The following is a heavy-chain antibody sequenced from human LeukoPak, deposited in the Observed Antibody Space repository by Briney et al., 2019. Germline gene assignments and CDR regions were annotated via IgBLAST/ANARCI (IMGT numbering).Heavy chain of an antibody. V-gene: IGHV4-4*07. CDR1: GGSISSYY. J-gene: IGHJ2*01. CDR3: ARVSSSWYQDWYFDL. Sequence: PSETLCLTCTVSGGSISSYYWSWIRQPAGKGLEWIGRIDTSGNTNYKPSLKSRVTMSVDTSKNQFSLKLSSVTAADTAVYYCARVSSSWYQDWYFDLWGRGTLVTVSS. CDR2: IDTSGNT. D-gene: IGHD6-13*01.